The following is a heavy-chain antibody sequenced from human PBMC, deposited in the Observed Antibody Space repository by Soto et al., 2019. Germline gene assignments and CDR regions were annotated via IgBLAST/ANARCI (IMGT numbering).Heavy chain of an antibody. CDR1: GYSFTNYW. Sequence: GESLKISCKGSGYSFTNYWISWVRQMPGKGLEWMGRIDPRDSYTNYSPSFQGHVTISADKSISTAYLQWSSLKASDTAMYYWVRQAPGKGLVWVSCINSDGSSTGYADSVKGRFTISRDNAKNTLYLQMNSLRAEDTAVYYCAKQFDYWGQGTLVTVSS. V-gene: IGHV5-10-1*01. CDR2: IDPRDSYT. D-gene: IGHD6-25*01. CDR3: VRQAPGKGLVWVSCINSDGSSTGYADSVKGRFTISRDNAKNTLYLQMNSLRAEDTAVYYCAKQFDY. J-gene: IGHJ4*02.